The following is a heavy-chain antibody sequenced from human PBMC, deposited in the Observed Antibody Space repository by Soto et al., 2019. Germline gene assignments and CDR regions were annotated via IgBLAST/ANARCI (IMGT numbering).Heavy chain of an antibody. Sequence: SETLSLTCAVYGGSFSGYYWSWIRQPPGKGLEWIGEINHSGSTNYNPSLKSRATISVDTSKNQFSLKLSSVTAADTAVYYCAREYGDYVIGYYYYYGMDVWGQGTTVTVSS. CDR3: AREYGDYVIGYYYYYGMDV. J-gene: IGHJ6*02. CDR1: GGSFSGYY. D-gene: IGHD4-17*01. V-gene: IGHV4-34*01. CDR2: INHSGST.